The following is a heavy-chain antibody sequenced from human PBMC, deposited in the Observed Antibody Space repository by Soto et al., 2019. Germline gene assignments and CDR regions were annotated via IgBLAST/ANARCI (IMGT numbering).Heavy chain of an antibody. CDR3: ATAPWELISRLAFDL. CDR1: GYSFTSYW. Sequence: DSLKISCKGSGYSFTSYWIGWVRQMPGKGLEWMGIIYPGDSDTRYSPSLQGQVTISADKSISTAYLQWSSLKASDTAMYYCATAPWELISRLAFDLWGQGTMVTVS. CDR2: IYPGDSDT. D-gene: IGHD1-26*01. V-gene: IGHV5-51*01. J-gene: IGHJ3*01.